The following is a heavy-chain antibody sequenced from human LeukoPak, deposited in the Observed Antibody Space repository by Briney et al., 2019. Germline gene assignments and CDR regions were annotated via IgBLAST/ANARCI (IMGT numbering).Heavy chain of an antibody. CDR1: GGSISSGGYC. J-gene: IGHJ4*02. V-gene: IGHV4-31*03. Sequence: SETLSLTCTVSGGSISSGGYCCSWIRQHPGKGLGWIGYIYYSGSTYYNPSLKSRVTISVDTSKNQFSLKLSSVTAADTAVYYCAMGGFTVTTMGYFDYWGQGTLVTVSS. CDR3: AMGGFTVTTMGYFDY. D-gene: IGHD4-17*01. CDR2: IYYSGST.